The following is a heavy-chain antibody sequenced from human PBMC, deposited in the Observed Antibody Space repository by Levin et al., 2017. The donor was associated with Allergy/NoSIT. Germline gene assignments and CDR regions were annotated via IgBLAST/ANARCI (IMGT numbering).Heavy chain of an antibody. CDR1: GSTFTGYY. V-gene: IGHV1-2*02. CDR3: ARGSTIASADNIQAIFEH. J-gene: IGHJ4*02. Sequence: GGSLRLSCKASGSTFTGYYMHWVRQAPGQGLEWMGWVNPDSGGTSYAQTFQGRIAMTRDTSINTAYMELSSLRSDDTAIYYCARGSTIASADNIQAIFEHWGQGTQVTVSS. CDR2: VNPDSGGT. D-gene: IGHD6-13*01.